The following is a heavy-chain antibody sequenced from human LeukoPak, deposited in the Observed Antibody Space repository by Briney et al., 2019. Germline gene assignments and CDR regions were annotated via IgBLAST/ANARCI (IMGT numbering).Heavy chain of an antibody. D-gene: IGHD3-10*01. J-gene: IGHJ5*02. CDR1: GFTFSSYA. CDR3: AKDKWATYYYGSGSPATNWFDP. V-gene: IGHV3-23*01. Sequence: GGSLRLSCAASGFTFSSYAMSWVRQAPGKGLEWVSAISGSGGSTYYADSVKGRFTISRDNSKNTLYLQMNSLRAEDTAVYYCAKDKWATYYYGSGSPATNWFDPWGQGTLVTVSS. CDR2: ISGSGGST.